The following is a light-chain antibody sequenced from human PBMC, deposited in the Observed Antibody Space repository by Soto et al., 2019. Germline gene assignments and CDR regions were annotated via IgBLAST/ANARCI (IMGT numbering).Light chain of an antibody. CDR3: AAWDDILSGGV. CDR1: SSNIGSNY. J-gene: IGLJ1*01. Sequence: QSVLTQPPSASGTPGQRVTISCSGSSSNIGSNYVYWYQQLPGTAPKLLIYRNNQRPSGVPDRFSGSKSGTSASLAISGLRSEDEADYYCAAWDDILSGGVFGTGTKVTVL. CDR2: RNN. V-gene: IGLV1-47*01.